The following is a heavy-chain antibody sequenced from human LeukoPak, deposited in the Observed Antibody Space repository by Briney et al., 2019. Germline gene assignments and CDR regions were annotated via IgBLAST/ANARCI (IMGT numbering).Heavy chain of an antibody. V-gene: IGHV3-21*01. CDR3: ARAQDFYDILTGYFTVPPYYFDY. Sequence: PGGSLRLSCAASGFTFRNYGMNWVRQAPGKGLEWVSSISSSSSYIYYADSVKGRFTISRDNAKNSLYLQMNSLRAEDTAVYYCARAQDFYDILTGYFTVPPYYFDYWGQGTLVTVSS. CDR1: GFTFRNYG. CDR2: ISSSSSYI. J-gene: IGHJ4*02. D-gene: IGHD3-9*01.